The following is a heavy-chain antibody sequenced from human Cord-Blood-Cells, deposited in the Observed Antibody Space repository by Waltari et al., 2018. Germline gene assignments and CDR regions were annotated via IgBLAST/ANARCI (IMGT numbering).Heavy chain of an antibody. D-gene: IGHD6-6*01. CDR2: INPNSGGT. CDR3: ARGDSPAEYSFDY. J-gene: IGHJ4*02. CDR1: GYTFTGYY. Sequence: QVQLVQSGAEVKKPGASVTVSCKASGYTFTGYYMHGVRQAPGQGLEWMGWINPNSGGTNYAQKFQGWVTMTRDTSISTAYMELSRLRSDDTAVYYCARGDSPAEYSFDYWVQGTLVTVSS. V-gene: IGHV1-2*04.